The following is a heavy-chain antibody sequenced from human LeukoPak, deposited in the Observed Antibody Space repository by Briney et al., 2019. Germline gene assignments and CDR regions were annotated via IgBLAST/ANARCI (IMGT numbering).Heavy chain of an antibody. V-gene: IGHV1-18*01. J-gene: IGHJ5*02. CDR2: IGTYNDNT. Sequence: ASVKVSCKASGYMFSTYGINWVRQAPGQGLEWMGWIGTYNDNTKYAEKFQGRVPMTADTSTSTAYMELRSLRSDDTAVYYCARDDIEYCSPTSCGWFDPWGQGTLVTVSS. CDR1: GYMFSTYG. CDR3: ARDDIEYCSPTSCGWFDP. D-gene: IGHD2-2*01.